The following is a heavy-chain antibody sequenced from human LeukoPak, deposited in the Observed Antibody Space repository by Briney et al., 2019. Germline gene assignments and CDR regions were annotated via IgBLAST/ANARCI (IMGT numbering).Heavy chain of an antibody. Sequence: PGGSLRLSCAASGFTFSNYAMSWVRQAPGKGLEWVSAFSGGGSSTFYADSVKGRFTISRDNSKNTLYLQMNSLRAEDTAVYYCAKTYFSSRAHYFYYYYMDVWGKGTTVTISS. D-gene: IGHD6-13*01. CDR2: FSGGGSST. CDR3: AKTYFSSRAHYFYYYYMDV. J-gene: IGHJ6*03. V-gene: IGHV3-23*01. CDR1: GFTFSNYA.